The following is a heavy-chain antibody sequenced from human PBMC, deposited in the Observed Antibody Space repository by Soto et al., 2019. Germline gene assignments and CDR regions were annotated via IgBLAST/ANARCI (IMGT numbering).Heavy chain of an antibody. V-gene: IGHV3-64D*06. CDR1: GFTFSSYA. J-gene: IGHJ5*02. CDR3: VKDQRAHDYGDYGWFDP. CDR2: ISSDGGST. D-gene: IGHD4-17*01. Sequence: GGSLRLSCSASGFTFSSYAMHWVRQAPGKGLEYVSAISSDGGSTYYADSVKGRFTISRDNSKNTLYLQMSSLRAEDTAVYYCVKDQRAHDYGDYGWFDPWGQGTLVTVSS.